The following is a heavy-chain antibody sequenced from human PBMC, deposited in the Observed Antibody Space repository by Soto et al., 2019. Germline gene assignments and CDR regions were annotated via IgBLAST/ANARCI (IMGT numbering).Heavy chain of an antibody. J-gene: IGHJ4*02. CDR3: ARGGIAARYFDY. CDR1: GVTFSSSA. D-gene: IGHD6-6*01. Sequence: QVQLVQSGAEVKKPGSSVKVSCKASGVTFSSSAISWVRQAPGQGLEWMGGIIPIFGTANYAQKFQGRVTITEDESTSTAYMELSSLISEDTAVYYCARGGIAARYFDYWGQGTLVTVSS. V-gene: IGHV1-69*01. CDR2: IIPIFGTA.